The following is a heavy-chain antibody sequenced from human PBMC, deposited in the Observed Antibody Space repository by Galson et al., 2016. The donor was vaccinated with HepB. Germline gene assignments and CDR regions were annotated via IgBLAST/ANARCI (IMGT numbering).Heavy chain of an antibody. D-gene: IGHD5-24*01. Sequence: SETLSLTCTVSGDSIYSSNYYWGWIRQPPGKGLQWIGNIYYSGSTYYNPSLKSRVTISVATSKNQFSLKVRSVTAADTAVYFCASRDGYNRLGYWGQGILVTVSS. CDR1: GDSIYSSNYY. V-gene: IGHV4-39*01. J-gene: IGHJ4*02. CDR3: ASRDGYNRLGY. CDR2: IYYSGST.